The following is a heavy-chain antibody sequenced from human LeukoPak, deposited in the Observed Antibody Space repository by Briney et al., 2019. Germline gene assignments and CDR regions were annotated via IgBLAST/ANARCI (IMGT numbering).Heavy chain of an antibody. D-gene: IGHD3-10*01. J-gene: IGHJ4*02. Sequence: GGSLRLSCAAFGFTFSSYAMHWVRQAPGKGLEWVAVISYDGSNKYYADSVKGRFTISRDNSKNTLYLQMNSLRAEDTAVYYCARDSALGVRGVIVNWGRGTLVTVSS. CDR3: ARDSALGVRGVIVN. CDR1: GFTFSSYA. CDR2: ISYDGSNK. V-gene: IGHV3-30-3*01.